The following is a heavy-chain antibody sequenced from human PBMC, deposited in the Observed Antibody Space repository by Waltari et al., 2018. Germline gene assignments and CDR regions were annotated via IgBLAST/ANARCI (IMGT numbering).Heavy chain of an antibody. CDR1: GYSIGSGYY. D-gene: IGHD2-2*01. CDR3: ARLALGYCPSPRCRQNES. CDR2: IYHEGAT. V-gene: IGHV4-38-2*01. Sequence: QVQLEESGPAVVRPSETLSLKCLVSGYSIGSGYYWGWIRQPPGKGREWIGNIYHEGATYYTPSLASRVAMSMDTSENHFSLKLTSVTATDTAMYYCARLALGYCPSPRCRQNESWGQGTLVTVSS. J-gene: IGHJ5*02.